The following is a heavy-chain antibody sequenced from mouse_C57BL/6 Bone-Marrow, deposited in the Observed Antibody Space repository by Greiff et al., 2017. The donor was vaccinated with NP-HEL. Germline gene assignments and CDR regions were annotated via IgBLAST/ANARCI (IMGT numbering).Heavy chain of an antibody. CDR1: GFTFSSYA. Sequence: EVKVVESGEGLVKPGGSLKLSCAASGFTFSSYAMSWVRQTPEKRLEWVAYISSGGDYIYYADTVKGRFTISRDNASNTLYLQMSSVKSEDTAMYYCTRRDYYGSSADVWGTGTTVTVSS. CDR2: ISSGGDYI. CDR3: TRRDYYGSSADV. J-gene: IGHJ1*03. V-gene: IGHV5S21*01. D-gene: IGHD1-1*01.